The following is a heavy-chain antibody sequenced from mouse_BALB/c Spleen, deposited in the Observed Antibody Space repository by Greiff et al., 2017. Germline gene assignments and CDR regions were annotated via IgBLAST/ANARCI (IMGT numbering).Heavy chain of an antibody. CDR1: GFNIKDTY. CDR2: IDPANGNT. CDR3: ARDQYYYGSSWYFDV. V-gene: IGHV14-3*02. J-gene: IGHJ1*01. Sequence: VQLQQSGAELVKPGASVKLSCTASGFNIKDTYMHWVKQRPEQGLEWIGRIDPANGNTKYDPKFQGKATITADTSSNTAYLQLSSLTSEDTAVYYCARDQYYYGSSWYFDVWGAGTTVTVSS. D-gene: IGHD1-1*01.